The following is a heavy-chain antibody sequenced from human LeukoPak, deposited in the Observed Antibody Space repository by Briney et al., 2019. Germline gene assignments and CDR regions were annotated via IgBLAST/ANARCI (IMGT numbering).Heavy chain of an antibody. D-gene: IGHD3-10*01. Sequence: SETLSLTCAVYGGSFSGYYWSWIRQPPGKGLEWIGEINHSGSTNYNPSLKSRVTISVDTSKNQFSLKLNSVTAADTAVYYCARESWRGYFDPWGQGTLVTVSS. CDR2: INHSGST. J-gene: IGHJ4*02. CDR1: GGSFSGYY. V-gene: IGHV4-34*01. CDR3: ARESWRGYFDP.